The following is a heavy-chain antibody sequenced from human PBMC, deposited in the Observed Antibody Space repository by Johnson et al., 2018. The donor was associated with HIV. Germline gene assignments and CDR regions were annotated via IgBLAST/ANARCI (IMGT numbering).Heavy chain of an antibody. V-gene: IGHV3-15*01. D-gene: IGHD7-27*01. CDR1: GFTFSNAW. CDR3: TTELGAFDI. Sequence: VQLVESGGGVVQPGRSLRLSCAASGFTFSNAWMSWVRQAPGKGLEWVGRIKKKSDGETTDYAAPVKGRFTISRDDSKNTLYLQMNSLKTEDTAVYYCTTELGAFDIWGQGTMVTVSS. CDR2: IKKKSDGETT. J-gene: IGHJ3*02.